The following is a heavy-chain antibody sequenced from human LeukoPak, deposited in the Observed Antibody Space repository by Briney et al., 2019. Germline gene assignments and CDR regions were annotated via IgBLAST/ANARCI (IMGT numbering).Heavy chain of an antibody. D-gene: IGHD2-15*01. V-gene: IGHV4-34*01. CDR2: INHSGST. CDR1: GGSFSGYY. CDR3: ARRLTGLPATNHFDY. J-gene: IGHJ4*02. Sequence: PSETLSLTCAVYGGSFSGYYWSWIRQPPGKGLEWIGEINHSGSTNYNPSLKSRVAISVDTSKNQFSLKLSSVTAADTAVYYCARRLTGLPATNHFDYWGQGILVTVSS.